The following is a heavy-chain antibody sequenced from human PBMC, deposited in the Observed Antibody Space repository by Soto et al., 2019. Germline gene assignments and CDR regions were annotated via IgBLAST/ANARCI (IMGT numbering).Heavy chain of an antibody. J-gene: IGHJ4*02. D-gene: IGHD1-26*01. CDR1: GFTFSSYW. CDR3: ARVGVGAYHFDY. Sequence: EVQLVESGGGLVQPGGSLRLSCADSGFTFSSYWMHWVRQAPGKGLVWASRINPDGSTTSYADSVKGRFTISRDNARNTLYLQMNSLTADDTAVYYCARVGVGAYHFDYWGQGTLVTVSS. V-gene: IGHV3-74*01. CDR2: INPDGSTT.